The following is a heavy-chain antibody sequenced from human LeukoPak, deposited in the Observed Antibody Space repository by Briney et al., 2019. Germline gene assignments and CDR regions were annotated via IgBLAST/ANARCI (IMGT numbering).Heavy chain of an antibody. CDR1: GFTFSDYY. CDR3: ARAEVAVAGYNYYYYGMDV. Sequence: GGSLRLSCAASGFTFSDYYTSWIRQAPGKGLEWVSYISSSSSYTNYADSVKGRFTISRDNAKNSLYLQMNSLRAEDTAVYYCARAEVAVAGYNYYYYGMDVWGQGTTVTVSS. V-gene: IGHV3-11*06. J-gene: IGHJ6*02. CDR2: ISSSSSYT. D-gene: IGHD6-19*01.